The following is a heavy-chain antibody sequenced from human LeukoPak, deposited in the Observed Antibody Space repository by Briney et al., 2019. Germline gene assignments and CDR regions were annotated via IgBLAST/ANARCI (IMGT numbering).Heavy chain of an antibody. CDR3: ATPLDYYDSSGYHEGGD. D-gene: IGHD3-22*01. CDR2: ISNNGGYT. Sequence: GGSLRLSCAASGFTFSSSAMSWVRQAPGKGLEWVSAISNNGGYTYYADSVQGRFTISRDNSKSTLCLQMNSLRAEDTAVYYCATPLDYYDSSGYHEGGDWGQGTLVTVSS. V-gene: IGHV3-23*01. J-gene: IGHJ4*02. CDR1: GFTFSSSA.